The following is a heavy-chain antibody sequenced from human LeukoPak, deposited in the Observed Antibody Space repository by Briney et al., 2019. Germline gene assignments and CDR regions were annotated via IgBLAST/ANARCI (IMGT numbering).Heavy chain of an antibody. CDR2: ISADNGNT. D-gene: IGHD3-22*01. Sequence: ASVKVSCKASGYTFTSYGISWVRQAPGQGLEWMGWISADNGNTNYAQKLQGRVTMTTDTSTSTAYMELRSLRSDDTAVYYCAREFPDSSGYSYYGMDVWGQGTTVTVSS. J-gene: IGHJ6*02. CDR3: AREFPDSSGYSYYGMDV. V-gene: IGHV1-18*01. CDR1: GYTFTSYG.